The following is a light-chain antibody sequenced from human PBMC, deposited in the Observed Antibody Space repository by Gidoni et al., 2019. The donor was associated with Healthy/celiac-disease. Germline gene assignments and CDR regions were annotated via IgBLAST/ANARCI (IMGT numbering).Light chain of an antibody. CDR2: DAS. Sequence: IVLTQSPATLSLSPGERATLSCRASQSVSSYLALYQQKPGQAPRLLIYDASNRATGIPAMFSGSGSGTDFTLTISSLEPDAFAVYYCQQRSNWLTFGGGTKVEIK. J-gene: IGKJ4*01. CDR1: QSVSSY. V-gene: IGKV3-11*01. CDR3: QQRSNWLT.